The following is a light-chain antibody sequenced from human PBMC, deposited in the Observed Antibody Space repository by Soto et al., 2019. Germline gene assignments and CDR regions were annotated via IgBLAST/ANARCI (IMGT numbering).Light chain of an antibody. CDR2: DTS. CDR1: QSVNNNY. CDR3: QQYGSSQFT. V-gene: IGKV3-20*01. Sequence: EIVLMQSPGTLSLSPGEGATLSCRASQSVNNNYLASYQQRPGQAPTVLIFDTSRRATGVPDRFSGSGSGTDFTLRISRVEPDDFAVYYCQQYGSSQFTCGPGTKVNIK. J-gene: IGKJ3*01.